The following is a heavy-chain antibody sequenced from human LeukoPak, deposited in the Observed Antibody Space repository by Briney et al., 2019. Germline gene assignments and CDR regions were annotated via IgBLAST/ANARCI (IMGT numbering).Heavy chain of an antibody. CDR1: GYTFTSCY. V-gene: IGHV1-46*01. Sequence: ASVKVSCKASGYTFTSCYMHWVRQAPGQGLEWMGIINPSGGSTSYAQKFQGRVTMTRDTSTSTVYMELSSLRSEDTAVYYCASPRGLRGAFDIWGQGTMVTVSS. CDR3: ASPRGLRGAFDI. D-gene: IGHD1-26*01. J-gene: IGHJ3*02. CDR2: INPSGGST.